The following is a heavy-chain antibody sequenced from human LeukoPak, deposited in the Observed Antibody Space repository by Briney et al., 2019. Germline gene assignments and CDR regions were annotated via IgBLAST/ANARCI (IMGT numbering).Heavy chain of an antibody. CDR2: ISSSSSYI. D-gene: IGHD2-8*01. V-gene: IGHV3-21*01. CDR1: GFTFSSYS. Sequence: PGGSLRLSCAASGFTFSSYSINWVRQAPGKGLEWVSSISSSSSYIYYADSVKGRFTISRDNAKNSLYLQMNSLRAEDTAVYYCARDPPMGGDFDYWGQGTLVTVSS. CDR3: ARDPPMGGDFDY. J-gene: IGHJ4*02.